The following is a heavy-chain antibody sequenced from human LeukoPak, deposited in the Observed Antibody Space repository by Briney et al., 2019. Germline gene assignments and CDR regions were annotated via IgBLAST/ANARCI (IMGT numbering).Heavy chain of an antibody. V-gene: IGHV4-59*08. CDR2: IYCSGST. Sequence: SEILSLTCTVSGGSMSPYHWGWIRQPPGKGLEWTGYIYCSGSTNYNPSLNSRVTISVDTSKNQFSLRLSSVTAADTAIYYCARAVSGRFDYWGQGTLVTVSS. J-gene: IGHJ4*02. D-gene: IGHD6-19*01. CDR1: GGSMSPYH. CDR3: ARAVSGRFDY.